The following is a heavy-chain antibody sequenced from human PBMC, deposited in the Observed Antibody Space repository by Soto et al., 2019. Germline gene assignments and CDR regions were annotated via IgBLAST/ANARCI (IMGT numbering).Heavy chain of an antibody. CDR3: ARDRDWAFDF. Sequence: GGSLRLSCAVSGFTVSGNHMIWVRQAPGKGLEWVSVIYSGDSRYYADSVKGRFTISRDNSKNTLYLQMNSLRAEDTALYYCARDRDWAFDFWGRGTLVTVSS. V-gene: IGHV3-66*01. CDR2: IYSGDSR. D-gene: IGHD3-9*01. CDR1: GFTVSGNH. J-gene: IGHJ4*02.